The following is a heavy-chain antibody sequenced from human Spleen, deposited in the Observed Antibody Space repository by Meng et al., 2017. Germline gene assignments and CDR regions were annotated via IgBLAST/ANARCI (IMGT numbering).Heavy chain of an antibody. D-gene: IGHD2-2*01. Sequence: GGSLRLSCAASGFTFKTFWMHWVRQAPGRGPVWVSRINNDGSSTSYADSVKGRFTISRDNAKNTLYLQMNSLRAEDTAVYYCARDGDYCGSSTCSYYPNNWFDPWGQGTLVTVYS. CDR1: GFTFKTFW. CDR2: INNDGSST. J-gene: IGHJ5*02. CDR3: ARDGDYCGSSTCSYYPNNWFDP. V-gene: IGHV3-74*01.